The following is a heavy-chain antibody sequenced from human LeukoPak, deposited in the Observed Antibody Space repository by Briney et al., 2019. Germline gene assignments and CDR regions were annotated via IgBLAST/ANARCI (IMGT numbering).Heavy chain of an antibody. V-gene: IGHV4-34*01. CDR3: ARGLRPPNSYSGSYLRWFDP. CDR2: INHSGST. D-gene: IGHD1-26*01. CDR1: GGSFSGYY. Sequence: SETLSLTCAVYGGSFSGYYWSWIRQPPGKGLEWIGEINHSGSTNYNPSLKSRVTISVDTSKNQFSLKLSSVTAADTAVYYCARGLRPPNSYSGSYLRWFDPWGQGTLVTVSS. J-gene: IGHJ5*02.